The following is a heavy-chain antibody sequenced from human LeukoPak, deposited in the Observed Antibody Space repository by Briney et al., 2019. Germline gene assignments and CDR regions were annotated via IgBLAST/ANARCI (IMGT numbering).Heavy chain of an antibody. V-gene: IGHV3-21*01. J-gene: IGHJ5*02. CDR3: ARDYSSGWERFDP. D-gene: IGHD6-25*01. CDR1: GFTFSSYS. Sequence: GGSLRLSCAASGFTFSSYSMNWVRQAPGKGLEWVSSISSSSSYIYYADSVKGRFTISRDNAKNSLYLQMNSLRAEDTAVYYCARDYSSGWERFDPWGQGTLVTVSS. CDR2: ISSSSSYI.